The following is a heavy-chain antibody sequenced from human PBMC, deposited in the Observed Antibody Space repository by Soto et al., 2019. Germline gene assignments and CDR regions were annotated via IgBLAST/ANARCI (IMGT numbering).Heavy chain of an antibody. CDR2: MFYSGTI. CDR1: GSSITTSAYY. D-gene: IGHD4-17*01. V-gene: IGHV4-39*01. J-gene: IGHJ4*02. Sequence: SETLSLTCTVSGSSITTSAYYWGWIRQPPGKGLEWIGSMFYSGTIYYNPSLKSRGTISVDTSKNQFSLKLSSVTAADTAVYYCARHIDYGEEYFDYWGQGTLVTVS. CDR3: ARHIDYGEEYFDY.